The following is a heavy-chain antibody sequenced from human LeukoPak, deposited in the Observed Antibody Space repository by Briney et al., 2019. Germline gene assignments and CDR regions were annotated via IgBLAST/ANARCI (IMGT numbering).Heavy chain of an antibody. Sequence: PGGSLRLSCAASQFTFSSYWMSWVRQAPGKGLEWVANIKEDGSKTYYVDSVKGRFTISRDNAKNSLYLQMNSLRTEDTAVYYCARLRKITFNYYYGMDVWGQGTTVTVSS. CDR2: IKEDGSKT. J-gene: IGHJ6*02. V-gene: IGHV3-7*01. D-gene: IGHD1-20*01. CDR1: QFTFSSYW. CDR3: ARLRKITFNYYYGMDV.